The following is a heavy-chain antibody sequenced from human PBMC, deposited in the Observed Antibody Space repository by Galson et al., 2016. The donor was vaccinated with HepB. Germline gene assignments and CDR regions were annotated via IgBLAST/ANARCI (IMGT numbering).Heavy chain of an antibody. Sequence: SETLSLTCSVSGGSISSGTYHWGWIRQPPGKGLEWIGNIHYGGTVYYNPSLQSRVSLSVDTSKNQVTLKMTSVTAADTAVYYCTRLDEWFGDPRFDPWGQGTLLTVSS. CDR1: GGSISSGTYH. J-gene: IGHJ5*02. CDR3: TRLDEWFGDPRFDP. CDR2: IHYGGTV. V-gene: IGHV4-39*01. D-gene: IGHD3-10*01.